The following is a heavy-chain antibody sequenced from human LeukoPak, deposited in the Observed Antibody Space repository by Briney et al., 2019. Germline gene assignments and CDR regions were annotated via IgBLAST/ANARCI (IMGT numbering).Heavy chain of an antibody. Sequence: GGSLRLSCAASGFTFSNYAMSWIRQAPGKGREWVSAIAPSGVTTYYADSVKGRFTISRDNPKNTLYLQMNSLRAEDTAVYYCAKDHSDGFFDYWGQGTLVTVPS. V-gene: IGHV3-23*01. D-gene: IGHD2-21*02. CDR2: IAPSGVTT. CDR1: GFTFSNYA. J-gene: IGHJ4*02. CDR3: AKDHSDGFFDY.